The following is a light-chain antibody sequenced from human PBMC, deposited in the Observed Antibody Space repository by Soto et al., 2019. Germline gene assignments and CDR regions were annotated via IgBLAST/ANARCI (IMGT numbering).Light chain of an antibody. V-gene: IGKV1-39*01. CDR1: QYISTY. Sequence: DIQMTQSPSSLSASVGDRVSITCRASQYISTYLNWYQQKPGKAPKLLIYAASNLQGGVPSRFSGSGSGTEFTLTISSLQPEDFATYYCQQPYSTVRTLGQGTKVDIK. CDR2: AAS. CDR3: QQPYSTVRT. J-gene: IGKJ1*01.